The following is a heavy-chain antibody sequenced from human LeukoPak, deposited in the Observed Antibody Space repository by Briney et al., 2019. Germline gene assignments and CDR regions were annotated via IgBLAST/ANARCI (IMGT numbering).Heavy chain of an antibody. CDR2: INSDGSST. D-gene: IGHD3-22*01. CDR3: ARDGVYDSSGYYSRPYAFGI. V-gene: IGHV3-74*01. CDR1: GFTFSSYW. Sequence: GGSLRLSCAASGFTFSSYWMHWVRQAPGKGLVWVSRINSDGSSTSYADSVKGRFTISRDNAKNSLYMQMNSLRAEDTAVYYCARDGVYDSSGYYSRPYAFGIWGQGTMVTVSS. J-gene: IGHJ3*02.